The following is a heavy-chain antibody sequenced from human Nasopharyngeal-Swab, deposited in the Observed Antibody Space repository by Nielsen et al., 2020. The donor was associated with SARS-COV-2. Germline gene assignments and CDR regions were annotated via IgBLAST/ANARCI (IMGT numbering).Heavy chain of an antibody. D-gene: IGHD6-19*01. Sequence: GESLKISCAASEFTFSSHPMSWVRQAPGKGLEWVSAISGSGGSTYYADSVKGRFTISRDNSKNTLYLQMNSLRAEDTAVYYCAKDWISGGWYGDYDDYWGQGTLVTVSS. CDR3: AKDWISGGWYGDYDDY. CDR2: ISGSGGST. CDR1: EFTFSSHP. J-gene: IGHJ4*02. V-gene: IGHV3-23*01.